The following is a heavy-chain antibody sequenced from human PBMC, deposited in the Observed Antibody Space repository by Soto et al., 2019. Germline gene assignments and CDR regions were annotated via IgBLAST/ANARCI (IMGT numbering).Heavy chain of an antibody. CDR2: IRSKAYGGTT. D-gene: IGHD6-13*01. V-gene: IGHV3-49*03. Sequence: GGSLRLSCTASGFTFGDYAMSWFRQAPGKGLEWVGFIRSKAYGGTTEYAASVKGRFTISRDDSKSIAYLQMNSLKTEDTAVYYCTRDHIAAAAPFDYWGQGTLVTVSS. J-gene: IGHJ4*02. CDR1: GFTFGDYA. CDR3: TRDHIAAAAPFDY.